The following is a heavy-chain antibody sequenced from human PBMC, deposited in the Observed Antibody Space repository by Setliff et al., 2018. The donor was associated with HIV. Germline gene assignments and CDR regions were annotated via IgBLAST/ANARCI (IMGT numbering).Heavy chain of an antibody. D-gene: IGHD2-15*01. Sequence: GGSLRLSCAVSGFTLTTFSMIWVRQAPGKGLEWLSYIHSSGNIINYADSVKGRFTIYKDDTKNSLYLQMSSLGVEDTAVYYCVRLVTPFTSSWPDYYYYDADVWGQGTTVTVSS. CDR1: GFTLTTFS. CDR2: IHSSGNII. CDR3: VRLVTPFTSSWPDYYYYDADV. V-gene: IGHV3-48*01. J-gene: IGHJ6*02.